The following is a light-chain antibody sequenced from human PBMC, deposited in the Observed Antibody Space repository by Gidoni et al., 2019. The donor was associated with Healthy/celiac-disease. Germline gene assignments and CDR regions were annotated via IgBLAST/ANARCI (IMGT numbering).Light chain of an antibody. Sequence: IQMTQSPSTLSASVGDRVTITCRASQSISSWLAWYQQKPGKAPKLLIYKASSVESGVPSRFSGSGSGTEFTLTISSLQPDDLATYYCQQYNSYSWTFGQGTKVEIK. CDR3: QQYNSYSWT. CDR2: KAS. CDR1: QSISSW. J-gene: IGKJ1*01. V-gene: IGKV1-5*03.